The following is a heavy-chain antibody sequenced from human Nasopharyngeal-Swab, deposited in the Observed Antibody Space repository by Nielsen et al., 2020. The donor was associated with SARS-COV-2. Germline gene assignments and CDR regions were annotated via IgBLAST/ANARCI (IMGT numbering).Heavy chain of an antibody. CDR2: ISSSSSTI. CDR1: GFTFNLFT. CDR3: ARDIGPFAAPNWFDP. Sequence: GGSLRLSCAASGFTFNLFTLNWVRQAPGKGLEWVSYISSSSSTIYYADSVKGRFTISRDNAKNSLYLQMNSLRDEDTAVYYCARDIGPFAAPNWFDPWGQGTLVTVSS. V-gene: IGHV3-48*02. D-gene: IGHD6-13*01. J-gene: IGHJ5*02.